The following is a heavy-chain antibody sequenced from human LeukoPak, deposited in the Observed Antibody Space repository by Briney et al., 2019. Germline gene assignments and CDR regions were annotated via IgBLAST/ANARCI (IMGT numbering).Heavy chain of an antibody. V-gene: IGHV3-23*01. J-gene: IGHJ4*02. CDR2: ISGSADAT. Sequence: PGGSLRLSCAASGFTFSSYAMSWVRQAPGKGLEWVSTISGSADATYYADSVKGRITISRDNSKNTLHLQMNSLRADDTAVYYCAKGGTEYCTSTSCLYFFDYWGQGTLVTVSS. D-gene: IGHD2-2*01. CDR1: GFTFSSYA. CDR3: AKGGTEYCTSTSCLYFFDY.